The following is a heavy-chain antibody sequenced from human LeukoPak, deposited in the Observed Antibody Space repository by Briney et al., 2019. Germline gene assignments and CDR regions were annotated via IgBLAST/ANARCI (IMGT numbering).Heavy chain of an antibody. Sequence: PSETLSLTCTVSGYSISSGYYWGWIRQPPGKGLEWIGSIYHSGSTYYNPSLKSRVTISVDTSKNQFSLKLSSVTAADTAVYYCARHVRYYDSSGFAFDYWGQGTLVTVSS. CDR2: IYHSGST. CDR3: ARHVRYYDSSGFAFDY. D-gene: IGHD3-22*01. J-gene: IGHJ4*02. CDR1: GYSISSGYY. V-gene: IGHV4-38-2*02.